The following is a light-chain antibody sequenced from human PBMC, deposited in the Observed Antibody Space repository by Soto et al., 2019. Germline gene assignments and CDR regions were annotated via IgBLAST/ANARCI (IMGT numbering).Light chain of an antibody. Sequence: EIVLTQSPGTLSLSPGERATLSFRASQIVSSSYLVWHQQKPGQAPRLLIYGASSMATGIPARFSGSGSGTDLPLTISSLETEDFAVYYCQQRTNWPSTFGQGARLEIK. CDR1: QIVSSSY. V-gene: IGKV3D-20*02. CDR2: GAS. J-gene: IGKJ5*01. CDR3: QQRTNWPST.